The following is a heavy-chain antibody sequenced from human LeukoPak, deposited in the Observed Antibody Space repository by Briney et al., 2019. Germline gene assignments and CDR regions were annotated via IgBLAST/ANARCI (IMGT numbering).Heavy chain of an antibody. J-gene: IGHJ4*02. Sequence: ASVKVSCKTSGYTFTNYDINWVRQATGQGFEWMGWMSPNSGNTGYAQKFQGRVAMTMDTSIRPAYMELSSLRSEDTAVYYCARTPPNWGADYWGQGTLVTVSS. CDR1: GYTFTNYD. CDR2: MSPNSGNT. D-gene: IGHD7-27*01. CDR3: ARTPPNWGADY. V-gene: IGHV1-8*01.